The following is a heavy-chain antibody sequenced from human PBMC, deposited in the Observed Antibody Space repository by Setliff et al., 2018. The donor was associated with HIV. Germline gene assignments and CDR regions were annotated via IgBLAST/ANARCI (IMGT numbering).Heavy chain of an antibody. J-gene: IGHJ6*03. CDR1: GGTFSSYA. CDR2: IIPIFGTS. V-gene: IGHV1-69*01. CDR3: AREGVSLWFGELPSSYYRDV. D-gene: IGHD3-10*01. Sequence: VSCKASGGTFSSYAISWVRQAPGQGLEWMGGIIPIFGTSNYPQKFQGRVTITADESTSTAYMELSSLRSEDTAVYYCAREGVSLWFGELPSSYYRDVWGKGTTVTVSS.